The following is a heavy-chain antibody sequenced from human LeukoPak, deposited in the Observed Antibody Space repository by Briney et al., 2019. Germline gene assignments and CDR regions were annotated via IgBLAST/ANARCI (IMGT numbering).Heavy chain of an antibody. CDR3: TRAGPYGSGSRDY. CDR2: ISWNSGSI. J-gene: IGHJ4*02. CDR1: GFTFDDYA. V-gene: IGHV3-9*01. D-gene: IGHD3-10*01. Sequence: PGGSLRLSCAASGFTFDDYAMHWVRQAPGKGLEWVSGISWNSGSIGYGDSVKGRFIISRDNAKNSVYLQMNNLGAEDTALYYCTRAGPYGSGSRDYWGRGTLVTVSS.